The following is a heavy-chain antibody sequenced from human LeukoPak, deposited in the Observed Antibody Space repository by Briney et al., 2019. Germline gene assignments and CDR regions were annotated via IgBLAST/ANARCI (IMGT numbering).Heavy chain of an antibody. V-gene: IGHV4-4*02. Sequence: SGTLSLTCAVSGASISSNKWWSWLRQPPGKGLEWIGEIYHSGNTNYNPSLKSRVTISVDKSKNQFSLRLNSVTAADTAVYYCARDAGTVSPPDWGQGTLVTVSS. J-gene: IGHJ4*02. CDR2: IYHSGNT. CDR3: ARDAGTVSPPD. D-gene: IGHD3-10*01. CDR1: GASISSNKW.